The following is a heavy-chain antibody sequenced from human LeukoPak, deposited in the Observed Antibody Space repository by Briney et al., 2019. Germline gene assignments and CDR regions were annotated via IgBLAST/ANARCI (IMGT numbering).Heavy chain of an antibody. V-gene: IGHV3-33*01. CDR1: GFTFSSYG. CDR3: ARDLNCGGDCYAP. D-gene: IGHD2-21*01. J-gene: IGHJ5*02. Sequence: GGSLRLSCAASGFTFSSYGMHWVRQAPGKGLEWVAVIWYDGSNKYYADSVKGRFTISRDNSKNTLYLQMNSLRAEDTAVYYCARDLNCGGDCYAPWGQGTLVTVSS. CDR2: IWYDGSNK.